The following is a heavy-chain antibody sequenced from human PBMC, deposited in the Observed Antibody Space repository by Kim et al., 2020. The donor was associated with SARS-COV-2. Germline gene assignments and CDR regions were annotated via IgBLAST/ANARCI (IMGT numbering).Heavy chain of an antibody. CDR3: ARVDLGYCSSTSCQPRNYYYYYMDV. V-gene: IGHV4-34*01. CDR2: INHSGST. J-gene: IGHJ6*03. CDR1: GGSFSGYY. Sequence: SETLSLTCAVYGGSFSGYYWSWIRQPPGKGLEWIGEINHSGSTNYNPSLKSRVTISVDTSKNQFSLKLSSVTAADTAVYYCARVDLGYCSSTSCQPRNYYYYYMDVWGKGTTVTVSS. D-gene: IGHD2-2*01.